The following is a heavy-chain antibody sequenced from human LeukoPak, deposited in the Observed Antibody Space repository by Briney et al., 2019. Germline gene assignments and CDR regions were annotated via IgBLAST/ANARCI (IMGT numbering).Heavy chain of an antibody. J-gene: IGHJ4*02. CDR1: GGTFSSYA. Sequence: ASVKVSCKASGGTFSSYAISWVRQAPGQGLEWMGIINPSGGSTSYAQKFQGRVTMTRDTSTSTVYMELSSLRSEDTAVYYCARDLVEGGYLYFDYWGQGTLVTVSS. CDR2: INPSGGST. D-gene: IGHD3-22*01. V-gene: IGHV1-46*01. CDR3: ARDLVEGGYLYFDY.